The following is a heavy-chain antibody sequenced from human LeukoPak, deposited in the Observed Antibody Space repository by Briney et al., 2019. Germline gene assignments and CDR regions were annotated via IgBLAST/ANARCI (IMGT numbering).Heavy chain of an antibody. V-gene: IGHV3-49*04. CDR1: GLTFGDYA. D-gene: IGHD6-19*01. CDR3: TRDLGSGWYFDY. J-gene: IGHJ4*02. CDR2: IRSKAYGGTA. Sequence: GGSLRLSCTASGLTFGDYAMSWVRQASGKGLEWVGFIRSKAYGGTAEYAASVKGRFTISRDDSKSIAYLQMNSLKTEDTAVYYCTRDLGSGWYFDYWGQGTLVTVSS.